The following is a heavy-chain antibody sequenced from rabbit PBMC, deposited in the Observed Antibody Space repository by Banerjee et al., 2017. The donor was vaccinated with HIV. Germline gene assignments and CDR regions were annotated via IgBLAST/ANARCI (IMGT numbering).Heavy chain of an antibody. CDR3: ARDIEGSDWGKDL. V-gene: IGHV1S40*01. J-gene: IGHJ4*01. Sequence: QSLEESGGDLVKPGASLTLTCTASGFSFNSNYYMCWVRQAPGKGLEWIACIYTGYGSTDYASWVNGRFTISSHNAQNTLYLQLNSLTAADTATYFCARDIEGSDWGKDLWGQGTLVTVS. CDR1: GFSFNSNYY. D-gene: IGHD4-1*01. CDR2: IYTGYGST.